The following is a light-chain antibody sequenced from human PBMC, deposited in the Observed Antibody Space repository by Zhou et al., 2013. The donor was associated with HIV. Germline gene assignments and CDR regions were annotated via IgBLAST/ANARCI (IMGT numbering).Light chain of an antibody. CDR2: GAS. J-gene: IGKJ5*01. CDR1: QSVSSSY. V-gene: IGKV3D-7*01. Sequence: EIVMTQSPGTLSLSPGERATLSCRASQSVSSSYLAWYQQKPGQAPRLLIYGASNRAAGVPDRFSGSGSGTDFTLTITSLQPEDFATYYCHQAHNFPVTFGQG. CDR3: HQAHNFPVT.